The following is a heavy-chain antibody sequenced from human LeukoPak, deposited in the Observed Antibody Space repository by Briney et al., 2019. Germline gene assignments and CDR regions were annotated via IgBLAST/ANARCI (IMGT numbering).Heavy chain of an antibody. J-gene: IGHJ3*02. V-gene: IGHV3-9*01. D-gene: IGHD2-8*01. CDR1: GFTFDDYA. CDR2: ISWNSGRI. Sequence: GGSLRLSCAASGFTFDDYAMNWVRQAPGKGLEWVSGISWNSGRIGYADSVKGRFTISRDNAKNSLYLQMNSLRAEDTAVYYCARDLTKAFDIWGQGTMVTVSS. CDR3: ARDLTKAFDI.